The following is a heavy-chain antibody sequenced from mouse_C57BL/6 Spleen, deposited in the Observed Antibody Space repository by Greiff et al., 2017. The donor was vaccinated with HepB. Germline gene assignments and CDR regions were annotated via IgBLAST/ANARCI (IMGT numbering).Heavy chain of an antibody. CDR2: IYPSDSET. J-gene: IGHJ1*03. CDR1: GYTFTSYW. CDR3: ARRITTVVARYFDV. D-gene: IGHD1-1*01. Sequence: QVHVKQPGAELVRPGSSVKLSCKASGYTFTSYWMDWVKQRPGQGLEWIGNIYPSDSETHYNQKFKDKATLTVDKSSSTAYMQLSSLTSEDSAVYYCARRITTVVARYFDVWGTGTTVTVSS. V-gene: IGHV1-61*01.